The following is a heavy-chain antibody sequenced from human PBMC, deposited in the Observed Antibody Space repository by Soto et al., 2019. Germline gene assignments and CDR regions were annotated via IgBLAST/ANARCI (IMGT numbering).Heavy chain of an antibody. J-gene: IGHJ4*02. CDR1: GFTFSNAW. D-gene: IGHD2-2*01. CDR2: IKSKTDGGTT. V-gene: IGHV3-15*07. CDR3: TTDLLVVPAAMGDD. Sequence: SLRLSCAASGFTFSNAWMNWVRQAPGKGLEWVGRIKSKTDGGTTDYAAPVKGRFTISRDDSKNTLYLQMNSLKTEDTAVYCCTTDLLVVPAAMGDDWGKGTLVTVSS.